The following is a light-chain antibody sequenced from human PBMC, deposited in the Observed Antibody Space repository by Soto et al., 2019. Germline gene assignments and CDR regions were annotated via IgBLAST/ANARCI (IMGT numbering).Light chain of an antibody. V-gene: IGLV2-23*01. J-gene: IGLJ1*01. CDR3: CSYAGSSTYV. Sequence: VLTQPASVSGSPGQSITISCTGTSNDVGSYNLVSWYQQHPGKAPKLMIYEGSKRPSGVSNRFSGSKSGNTASLAISGLQAEDEADYYCCSYAGSSTYVFGTGTKVTVL. CDR1: SNDVGSYNL. CDR2: EGS.